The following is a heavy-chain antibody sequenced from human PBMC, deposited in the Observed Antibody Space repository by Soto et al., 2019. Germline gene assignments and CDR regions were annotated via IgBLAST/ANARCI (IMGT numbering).Heavy chain of an antibody. CDR2: INHSGST. V-gene: IGHV4-34*01. Sequence: QVQLQQWGAGLLNPSETLSLTCAVYGESFSAYYWSWIRQPPVRGLEWIGEINHSGSTNYNPSLKSRVAISIDTSKNHFTLKLSSVTAADTAVYYCARRRPRQYCSDISCYVGDAFEIWGQGTMVTVSS. CDR3: ARRRPRQYCSDISCYVGDAFEI. CDR1: GESFSAYY. J-gene: IGHJ3*02. D-gene: IGHD2-2*01.